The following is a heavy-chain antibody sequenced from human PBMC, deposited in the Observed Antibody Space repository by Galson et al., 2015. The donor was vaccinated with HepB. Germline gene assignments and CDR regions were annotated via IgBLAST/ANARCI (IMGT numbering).Heavy chain of an antibody. V-gene: IGHV1-18*04. J-gene: IGHJ3*02. CDR2: ISAYNGNT. CDR3: ARAEGYCTNGVCYLDAFDI. D-gene: IGHD2-8*01. Sequence: SVKVSCKASGYTFTSYGISWVRQAPGQGLEWMGWISAYNGNTDYAQKLQGRVTMTTDTSTSTAYMELRSLRSDDTAVYYCARAEGYCTNGVCYLDAFDIWDQGTMVTVSS. CDR1: GYTFTSYG.